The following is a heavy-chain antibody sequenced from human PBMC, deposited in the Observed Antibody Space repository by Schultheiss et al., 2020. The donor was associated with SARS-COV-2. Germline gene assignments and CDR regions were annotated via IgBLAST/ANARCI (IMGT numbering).Heavy chain of an antibody. D-gene: IGHD5-12*01. Sequence: GESLKISCAASGFTFDDYGMSWVRQAPGKGLEWVSAISGSGGSTYYADSVKGRFTISRDNSKNTLYLQMNSLRAEDTAVYYCTTTYSGADYYYYGMDVWGQGTTVTVSS. J-gene: IGHJ6*02. CDR2: ISGSGGST. V-gene: IGHV3-23*01. CDR1: GFTFDDYG. CDR3: TTTYSGADYYYYGMDV.